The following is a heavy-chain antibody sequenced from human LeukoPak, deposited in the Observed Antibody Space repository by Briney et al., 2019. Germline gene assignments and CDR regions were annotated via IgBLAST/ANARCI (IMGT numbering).Heavy chain of an antibody. V-gene: IGHV3-30*14. CDR2: GSEE. CDR1: GFTFSNAW. J-gene: IGHJ4*02. CDR3: ARGAPPDY. Sequence: GGSLRLSCAASGFTFSNAWMSWVRQAPGKGLEWVDGSEEYYADSVKGRFIISRDNSKNTLFLQMNSLKTEDTAVYYCARGAPPDYWGQGTLVTVSS.